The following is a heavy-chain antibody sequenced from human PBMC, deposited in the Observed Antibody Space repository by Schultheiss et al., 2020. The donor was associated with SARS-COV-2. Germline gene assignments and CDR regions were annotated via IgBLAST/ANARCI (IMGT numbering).Heavy chain of an antibody. V-gene: IGHV3-13*01. CDR2: IGTAGDT. D-gene: IGHD2-15*01. J-gene: IGHJ4*02. CDR3: TKASHYCGGGTCYLTAYDY. Sequence: GESLKISCAASGFTFDDYAMHWVRQATGKGLEWVSAIGTAGDTYYPGSVKGRFTISRDNSKTTLYLQMNSLRTEDTALYYCTKASHYCGGGTCYLTAYDYWAQGTLVTVSS. CDR1: GFTFDDYA.